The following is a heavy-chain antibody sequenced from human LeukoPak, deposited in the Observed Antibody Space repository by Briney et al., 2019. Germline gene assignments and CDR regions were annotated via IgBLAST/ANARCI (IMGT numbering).Heavy chain of an antibody. Sequence: GGSLRLSCAASGFTFSSYETNWVRQAPGKGLEWVSYTSNSGTAIYYADSVKGRFTISRDSAQSSLYLQMKSLRAEDTAVYYCARAGYSMDTEYFQHWGQGTLVTVSS. D-gene: IGHD5-18*01. V-gene: IGHV3-48*03. CDR3: ARAGYSMDTEYFQH. CDR1: GFTFSSYE. CDR2: TSNSGTAI. J-gene: IGHJ1*01.